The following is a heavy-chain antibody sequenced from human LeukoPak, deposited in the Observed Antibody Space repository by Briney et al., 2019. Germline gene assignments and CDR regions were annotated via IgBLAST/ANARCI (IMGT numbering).Heavy chain of an antibody. CDR3: TRDPGRCTSTSCYPDY. V-gene: IGHV3-53*01. J-gene: IGHJ4*02. D-gene: IGHD2-2*01. CDR2: IYSGGST. Sequence: GGSLRLSCAASGFTVSSNYMSWVRQAPGKGLEWVSVIYSGGSTYYADSVKGRFTISRDNAKNSMYLQMNSLRAEDTAVYYCTRDPGRCTSTSCYPDYWGQGTLVTVSS. CDR1: GFTVSSNY.